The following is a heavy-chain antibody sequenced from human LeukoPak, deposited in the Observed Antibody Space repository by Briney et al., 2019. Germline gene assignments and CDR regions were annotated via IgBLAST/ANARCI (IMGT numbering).Heavy chain of an antibody. CDR3: ARGPADYYYYYYMDV. CDR1: GFTFSSYA. J-gene: IGHJ6*03. V-gene: IGHV3-30*04. Sequence: PGRSLRLSCAAPGFTFSSYAVHWVRQAPGKGLEWVAVISYDGSNKYYADAVKGRFTISRDNSKNTLYLQMNSLRAEDTAVYYCARGPADYYYYYYMDVWGKGTTVTVSS. CDR2: ISYDGSNK.